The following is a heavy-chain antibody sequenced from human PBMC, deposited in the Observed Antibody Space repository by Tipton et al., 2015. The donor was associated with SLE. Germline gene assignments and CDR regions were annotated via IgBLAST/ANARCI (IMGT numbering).Heavy chain of an antibody. CDR1: SGSFTAYY. V-gene: IGHV4-34*01. Sequence: LRLSCAVYSGSFTAYYWSWIRQPPGKGLEWIEEINHSGSTNYNPSLKSRVTISVDTPNNQFSLKLNSVTAADTAVYYCAGRTGGNSWSPWGQGTLVTVSS. D-gene: IGHD6-13*01. J-gene: IGHJ5*02. CDR2: INHSGST. CDR3: AGRTGGNSWSP.